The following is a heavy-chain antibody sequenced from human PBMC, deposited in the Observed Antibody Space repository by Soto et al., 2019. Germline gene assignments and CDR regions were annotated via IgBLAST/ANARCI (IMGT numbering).Heavy chain of an antibody. V-gene: IGHV3-15*01. J-gene: IGHJ4*02. CDR3: TTDKGGGAGMVDWLSY. D-gene: IGHD3-9*01. Sequence: GSLRLSCAASGFTFSNAWMSWVRQAPGKGLEWVGRIKSKTDGGTTDYAAPVKGRFTISRDDSKNTLYLQMNSLKTEDTAVYYCTTDKGGGAGMVDWLSYWGQGTLVTVSS. CDR2: IKSKTDGGTT. CDR1: GFTFSNAW.